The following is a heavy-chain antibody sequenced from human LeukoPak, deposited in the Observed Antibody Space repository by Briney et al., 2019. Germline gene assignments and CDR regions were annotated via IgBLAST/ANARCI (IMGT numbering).Heavy chain of an antibody. D-gene: IGHD2-15*01. CDR3: ARTYCSGGSCHFDY. CDR1: GGSISSYY. V-gene: IGHV4-59*08. Sequence: ETLSLTCTVSGGSISSYYWSWIRQPPGKGLECIGYIYYSGNTDSNPSLKSRVTISVDTSKNQFSLKLSSVTAADTAVYYCARTYCSGGSCHFDYWGQGTLVTVSS. CDR2: IYYSGNT. J-gene: IGHJ4*02.